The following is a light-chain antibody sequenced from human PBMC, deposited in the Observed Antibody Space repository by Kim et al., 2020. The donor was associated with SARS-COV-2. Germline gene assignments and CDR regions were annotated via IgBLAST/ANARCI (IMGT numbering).Light chain of an antibody. CDR1: QSISNK. V-gene: IGKV3-15*01. Sequence: SPGERVTLSCRASQSISNKLAWYQQKPGQAPRLLIYGASTRATGIPARFSGSGSATEFTLDISSLQSEDFAVYYCQQYYNWPPVTFGGGTKVDIK. J-gene: IGKJ4*01. CDR2: GAS. CDR3: QQYYNWPPVT.